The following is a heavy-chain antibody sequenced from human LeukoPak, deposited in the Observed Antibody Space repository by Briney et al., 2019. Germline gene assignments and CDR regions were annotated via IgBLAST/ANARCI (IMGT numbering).Heavy chain of an antibody. CDR1: GGPISSYY. CDR3: ARGSAPWNFDY. J-gene: IGHJ4*02. V-gene: IGHV4-59*01. D-gene: IGHD3-10*01. Sequence: SETLSLTCTVSGGPISSYYWSWIRQPPGKGLEWIGYIYYSGSTNYNPSLKSRVTISVDTSKNQFSLKLSSVTAADTAVYYCARGSAPWNFDYWGQGTLVTVSS. CDR2: IYYSGST.